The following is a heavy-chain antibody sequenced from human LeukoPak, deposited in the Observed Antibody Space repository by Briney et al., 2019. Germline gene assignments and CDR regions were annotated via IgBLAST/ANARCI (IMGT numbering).Heavy chain of an antibody. CDR2: INHSGST. CDR3: ARALGYCSSTSCYEGPLAFDI. J-gene: IGHJ3*02. CDR1: GGSFSGYY. Sequence: SETPSLTCAVYGGSFSGYYWSWIRQPPGKGLEWIGEINHSGSTNYNPSLKSRVTISVDTSKNQFSLKLSSVTAADTAVYYCARALGYCSSTSCYEGPLAFDIWGQGTMVTVSS. V-gene: IGHV4-34*01. D-gene: IGHD2-2*01.